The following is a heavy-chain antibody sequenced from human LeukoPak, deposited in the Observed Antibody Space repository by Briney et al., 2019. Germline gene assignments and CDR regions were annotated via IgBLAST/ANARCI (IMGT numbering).Heavy chain of an antibody. J-gene: IGHJ4*02. D-gene: IGHD3-10*01. Sequence: GGSLRLSCAASGFTFSSYAMSWVRQAPGKGLEWVSAISGSGATTYHADSVKGRFTISRDNSNNTLYLQMNSLRAEDTAIYYCAKLWTGSYPRYFDYWGQGTLVTVSS. CDR1: GFTFSSYA. CDR3: AKLWTGSYPRYFDY. CDR2: ISGSGATT. V-gene: IGHV3-23*01.